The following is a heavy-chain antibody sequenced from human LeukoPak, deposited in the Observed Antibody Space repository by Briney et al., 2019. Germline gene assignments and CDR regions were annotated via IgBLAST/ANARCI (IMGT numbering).Heavy chain of an antibody. D-gene: IGHD2-2*01. CDR2: INPNSGGT. V-gene: IGHV1-2*02. CDR3: ARDYCSSTSCYDYFDY. CDR1: GYTFTGYY. Sequence: ASVKVSCKASGYTFTGYYMHWVRQAPGQGLGWMGWINPNSGGTNYAQKFQGRVTMTRDTSISTAYMELSRLRSDDTAVYYCARDYCSSTSCYDYFDYWGQGTLVTVSS. J-gene: IGHJ4*02.